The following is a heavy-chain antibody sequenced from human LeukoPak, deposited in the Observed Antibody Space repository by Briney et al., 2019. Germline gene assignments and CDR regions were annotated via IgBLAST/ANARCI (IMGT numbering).Heavy chain of an antibody. D-gene: IGHD3-3*01. CDR2: ISSSGSTK. Sequence: PGGSLRLSCAASGFTLSSYEMNWVRQAPGKGLEWVSYISSSGSTKYYADSVKGRFTISRYNAKNSLYLQMNSLRAEDTAVYYCASGVTIFGVVRFDYWGQGTLVTVSS. J-gene: IGHJ4*02. V-gene: IGHV3-48*03. CDR3: ASGVTIFGVVRFDY. CDR1: GFTLSSYE.